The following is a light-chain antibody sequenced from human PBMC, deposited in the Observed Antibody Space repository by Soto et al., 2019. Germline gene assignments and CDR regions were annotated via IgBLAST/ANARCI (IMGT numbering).Light chain of an antibody. CDR3: SSYTSSSHVV. CDR1: SSDVGGYNY. CDR2: DVS. Sequence: QSALTQPASVSGSTGQSITISCTGTSSDVGGYNYVSWYQQHPGKAPKLMIYDVSNRPSGVSNRFSGSKSGNTASLTISGRQAEDEADYYCSSYTSSSHVVFGGGTKLTVL. J-gene: IGLJ2*01. V-gene: IGLV2-14*01.